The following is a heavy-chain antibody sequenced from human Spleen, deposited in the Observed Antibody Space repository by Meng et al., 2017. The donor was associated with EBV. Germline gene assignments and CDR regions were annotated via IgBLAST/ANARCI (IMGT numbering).Heavy chain of an antibody. CDR1: GGSFSGYY. D-gene: IGHD5-24*01. CDR2: INHSRDT. CDR3: AYNNYSPRFDY. V-gene: IGHV4-34*01. J-gene: IGHJ4*02. Sequence: QGPLQQWGTGLLKPSEAPSPTCAVYGGSFSGYYWSWIRQSPGKGLEWIGEINHSRDTHYSPSLKSRVTLSVDTSRNEFSLKLRSVTAADTAIYFCAYNNYSPRFDYWGQGILVTVSS.